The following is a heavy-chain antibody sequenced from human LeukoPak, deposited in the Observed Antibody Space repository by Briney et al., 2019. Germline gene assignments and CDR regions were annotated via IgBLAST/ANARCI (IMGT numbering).Heavy chain of an antibody. V-gene: IGHV5-10-1*01. Sequence: PGESLRISCKGSGYSFTSYWISWVRQMPGKGLEWMGRIDPSDSYTNYSPSFQGHVTISADKSISTAYLQWSSLKASDTAMYYCARPILTGYWSDAFDIWGQGTMVTVSS. J-gene: IGHJ3*02. CDR2: IDPSDSYT. CDR1: GYSFTSYW. CDR3: ARPILTGYWSDAFDI. D-gene: IGHD3-9*01.